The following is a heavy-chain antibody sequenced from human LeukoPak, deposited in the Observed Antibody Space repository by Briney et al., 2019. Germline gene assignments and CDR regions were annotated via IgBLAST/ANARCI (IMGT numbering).Heavy chain of an antibody. D-gene: IGHD4-17*01. Sequence: KPSETLSLTCAVYGGSFSGFYWSWFRQSPGKGLEWIGYVYSASANYNPSLKSRVTMSLDTSQNQFSLKLTSVTAADTAMYYCARHSRDYPHNWFDPWGQGTLVAVSS. J-gene: IGHJ5*02. V-gene: IGHV4-59*08. CDR3: ARHSRDYPHNWFDP. CDR1: GGSFSGFY. CDR2: VYSASA.